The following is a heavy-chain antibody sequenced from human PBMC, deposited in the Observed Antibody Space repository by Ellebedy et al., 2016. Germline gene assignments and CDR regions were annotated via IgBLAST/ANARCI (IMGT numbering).Heavy chain of an antibody. CDR3: ARVNHYGGNSIFDY. J-gene: IGHJ4*02. V-gene: IGHV1-2*02. Sequence: ASVKVSCXASGYTFTGYYMHWVRQAPGQGLEWMGWINPNSGGTNYAQKFQGRVTMTRDTSISTAYMELSRLRSDDTAVYYCARVNHYGGNSIFDYWGQGTLVTVSS. CDR2: INPNSGGT. D-gene: IGHD4-23*01. CDR1: GYTFTGYY.